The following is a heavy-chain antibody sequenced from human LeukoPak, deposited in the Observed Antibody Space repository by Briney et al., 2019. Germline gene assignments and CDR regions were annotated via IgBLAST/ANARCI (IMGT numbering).Heavy chain of an antibody. CDR2: INRSGST. CDR3: ARVRSSAKTIDY. D-gene: IGHD6-6*01. Sequence: SETLSLTCAVYGGSFSGYYWSWIRQPPGKGLEWIGEINRSGSTNYNPSLKSRVTISVDTSKNQFSLKLSSVTAADTAVYYCARVRSSAKTIDYWGQGTLVTVSS. CDR1: GGSFSGYY. J-gene: IGHJ4*02. V-gene: IGHV4-34*01.